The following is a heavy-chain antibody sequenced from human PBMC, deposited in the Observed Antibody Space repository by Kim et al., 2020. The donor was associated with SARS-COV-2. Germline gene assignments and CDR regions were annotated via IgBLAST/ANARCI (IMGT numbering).Heavy chain of an antibody. CDR2: IYYSGST. Sequence: SETLSLTCTVSGGSISSYYWSWIRQPPGKGLEWIGYIYYSGSTNYNPSLKSRVTISVDTSKNQFSLKLSSVTAADTAVYYCARVIPNYYYGMDVWGQGTTVTVSS. CDR3: ARVIPNYYYGMDV. J-gene: IGHJ6*02. V-gene: IGHV4-59*13. CDR1: GGSISSYY. D-gene: IGHD3-16*01.